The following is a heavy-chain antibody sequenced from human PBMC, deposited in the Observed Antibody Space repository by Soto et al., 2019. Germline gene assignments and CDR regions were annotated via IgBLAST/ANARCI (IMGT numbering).Heavy chain of an antibody. D-gene: IGHD6-6*01. Sequence: GASMKVSRKASGYTFPGYYMPLVRQAPGQGLEWMGWINPNSGGTNYAQKFQGWVTMTRDTSISTAYMELSRLRSDDTAVYYCARDGEYSSPSYYMDVWGKGTTVTVSS. CDR2: INPNSGGT. CDR3: ARDGEYSSPSYYMDV. V-gene: IGHV1-2*04. CDR1: GYTFPGYY. J-gene: IGHJ6*03.